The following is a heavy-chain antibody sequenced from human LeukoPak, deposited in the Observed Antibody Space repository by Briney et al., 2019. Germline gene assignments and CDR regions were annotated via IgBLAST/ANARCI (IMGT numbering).Heavy chain of an antibody. CDR1: GYTFTGYY. CDR3: ARVVTFQLVGFDY. J-gene: IGHJ4*02. V-gene: IGHV1-2*02. CDR2: INPNSGGT. D-gene: IGHD6-6*01. Sequence: GASVKVSCKASGYTFTGYYMHWVRQAPGQGLERMGWINPNSGGTNYAQKFQGRVTMTRDTSISTAYMELSRLRSDDTAVYYCARVVTFQLVGFDYWGQGTLVTVSS.